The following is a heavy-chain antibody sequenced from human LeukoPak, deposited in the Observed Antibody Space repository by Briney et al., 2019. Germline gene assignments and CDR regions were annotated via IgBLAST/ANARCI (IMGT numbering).Heavy chain of an antibody. CDR1: GYSISSGYY. V-gene: IGHV4-38-2*02. D-gene: IGHD3-22*01. J-gene: IGHJ4*02. CDR2: SNHTGST. Sequence: SETLSLTCSVSGYSISSGYYWGWIRQPPGKGLEWIGSSNHTGSTYYNPSLKSRATISVDTSKNQFSLKLCSVTAADTAVYYCAKDTYDSGVYFPWDYWGQGTLVTVSS. CDR3: AKDTYDSGVYFPWDY.